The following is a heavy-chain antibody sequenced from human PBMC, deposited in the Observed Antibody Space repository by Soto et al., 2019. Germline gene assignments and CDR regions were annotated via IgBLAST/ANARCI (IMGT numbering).Heavy chain of an antibody. J-gene: IGHJ6*02. CDR2: ISYSGTT. Sequence: SETLSLTCTVSGGSISSGGYHWSWIRQHPGTGPEWIGHISYSGTTYYNTSLKSRVFISVDTSRNQFSLKVNSVTAADTAVYFCAREKWVATDFYGLDVWGQGTTVTVSS. CDR1: GGSISSGGYH. D-gene: IGHD5-12*01. CDR3: AREKWVATDFYGLDV. V-gene: IGHV4-30-4*01.